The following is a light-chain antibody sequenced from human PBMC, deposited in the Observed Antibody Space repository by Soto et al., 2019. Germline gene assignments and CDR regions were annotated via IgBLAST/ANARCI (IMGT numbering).Light chain of an antibody. CDR3: QQHGSSPIT. V-gene: IGKV3-20*01. CDR1: QTVTRNY. Sequence: EIVLTQSPGTLSLSPGERATLSCRASQTVTRNYLAWHQQKPGQTPRLRGYGASSRATGIPDRFSGRGAGTDFTLTISRLEPEDFAVYYCQQHGSSPITFGQGTRLEIK. J-gene: IGKJ5*01. CDR2: GAS.